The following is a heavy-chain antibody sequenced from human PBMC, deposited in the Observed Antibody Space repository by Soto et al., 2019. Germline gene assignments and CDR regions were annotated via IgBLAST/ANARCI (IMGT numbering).Heavy chain of an antibody. CDR1: GWSFSGYY. V-gene: IGHV4-34*01. J-gene: IGHJ5*02. CDR2: INHSGST. CDR3: ARGESRRITIFGVVIQPANWFDP. Sequence: LTLPGAVYGWSFSGYYWSWILQPPGKGLEWIGEINHSGSTNYNPSLKSRVTISVDTSKNQFSLKLSSVTAADTAVYYCARGESRRITIFGVVIQPANWFDPWGQGTLVTVSS. D-gene: IGHD3-3*01.